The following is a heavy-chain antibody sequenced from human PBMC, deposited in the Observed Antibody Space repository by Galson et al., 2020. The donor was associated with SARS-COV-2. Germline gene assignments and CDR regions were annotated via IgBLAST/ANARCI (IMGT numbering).Heavy chain of an antibody. Sequence: SETLSLTCTVSGGSLSSGGSYWSWIRQHPGKGLEWIGHTYYSGSIYYNPSPKSPVTISVDTSKHQLSLKLSPVTAAATAVYYCARIKVPTVRDYYVYGMDLWGQGNPVTGSS. CDR3: ARIKVPTVRDYYVYGMDL. J-gene: IGHJ6*02. CDR1: GGSLSSGGSY. D-gene: IGHD5-12*01. V-gene: IGHV4-31*01. CDR2: TYYSGSI.